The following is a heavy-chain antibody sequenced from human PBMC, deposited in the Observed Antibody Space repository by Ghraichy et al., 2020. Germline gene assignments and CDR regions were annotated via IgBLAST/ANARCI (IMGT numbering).Heavy chain of an antibody. CDR1: GFTFSSYW. CDR3: ARGFGYYDGSGYGAIAFDM. D-gene: IGHD3-22*01. Sequence: GGSLRLSCAASGFTFSSYWMSWVRQAPGKGLEWVANIKQDGSEKYYVDSVKGRFTISRDNAKNSLYLQMNSLRAEDTAVYYCARGFGYYDGSGYGAIAFDMWGQGTIVTVSS. J-gene: IGHJ3*02. CDR2: IKQDGSEK. V-gene: IGHV3-7*03.